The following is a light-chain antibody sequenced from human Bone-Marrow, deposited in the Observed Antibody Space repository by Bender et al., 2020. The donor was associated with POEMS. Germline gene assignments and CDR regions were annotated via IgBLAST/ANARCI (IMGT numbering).Light chain of an antibody. J-gene: IGLJ2*01. CDR2: EAS. V-gene: IGLV2-23*01. CDR1: SSDVGSYNL. Sequence: QSALTQPASVSGSPGQSITISCTGTSSDVGSYNLVSWYQQHPGKAPKLMIYEASKRSSGVSNRFSGSKSGNTASLPISGLQAEDEADYYCCSYTGSLTLVFGGGTTLTVL. CDR3: CSYTGSLTLV.